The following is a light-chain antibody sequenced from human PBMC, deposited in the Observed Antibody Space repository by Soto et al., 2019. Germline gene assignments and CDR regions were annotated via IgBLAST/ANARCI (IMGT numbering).Light chain of an antibody. CDR3: QQYGSSPLT. V-gene: IGKV3-20*01. Sequence: EIVLTQSPGTLSLSPGERATLSCRASQSVSSSFLAWYQQKPGQAPRLLIYGASSRATGIPDRFSGSGSGTDFPLTISRLEPADVAVYYCQQYGSSPLTFGGGTKVEIK. J-gene: IGKJ4*01. CDR2: GAS. CDR1: QSVSSSF.